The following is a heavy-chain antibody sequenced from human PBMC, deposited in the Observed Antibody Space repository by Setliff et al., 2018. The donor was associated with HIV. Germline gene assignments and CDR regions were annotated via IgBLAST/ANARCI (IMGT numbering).Heavy chain of an antibody. D-gene: IGHD6-25*01. CDR3: ARYSPRGYTLTGPY. Sequence: SETLSLTCTVSGGSVSSGSYYWSWIRQPPGKGLEWIGYIYYSGSTKHNPSLKSRVTISLDTSKNQFSLKLTSVTAADAAVYYCARYSPRGYTLTGPYWGQGTLVTVS. V-gene: IGHV4-61*01. CDR1: GGSVSSGSYY. J-gene: IGHJ4*02. CDR2: IYYSGST.